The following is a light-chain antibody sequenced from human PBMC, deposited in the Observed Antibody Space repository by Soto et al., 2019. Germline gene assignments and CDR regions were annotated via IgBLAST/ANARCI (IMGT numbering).Light chain of an antibody. CDR3: QQYDNLPYT. Sequence: DIQMTQSPSSLSASIGDRVTVTCRASRNIGDFLNWYQQKPGKAPKLLIYDASNLETGVPSRFSGSGSGTDFTFTISSLQPEDIATYYCQQYDNLPYTFGQGTKLEIK. CDR1: RNIGDF. J-gene: IGKJ2*01. CDR2: DAS. V-gene: IGKV1-33*01.